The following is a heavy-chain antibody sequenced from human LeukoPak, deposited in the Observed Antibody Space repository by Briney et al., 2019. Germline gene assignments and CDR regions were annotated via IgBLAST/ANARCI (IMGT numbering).Heavy chain of an antibody. CDR3: ARDIAAAGTVGWFDP. J-gene: IGHJ5*02. Sequence: ASVKVSCKASGGTFNNYAVSWVRQAPGQGLEWMGIINPSGGSTSYAQKFQGRVTMTRDMSTSTVYMELSSLRSDDTAVYYCARDIAAAGTVGWFDPWGQGTLVTVSS. V-gene: IGHV1-46*02. CDR1: GGTFNNYA. D-gene: IGHD6-13*01. CDR2: INPSGGST.